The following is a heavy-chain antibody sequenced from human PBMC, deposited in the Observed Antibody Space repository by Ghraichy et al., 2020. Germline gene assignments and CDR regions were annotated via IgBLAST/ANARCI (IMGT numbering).Heavy chain of an antibody. CDR2: INPNTGDP. CDR1: GYTFSVNY. J-gene: IGHJ4*02. Sequence: SVKVSCKASGYTFSVNYIHWVRQAPGQGLEWMGWINPNTGDPNLAQKFPGRVTMTRDTSISTVYMELTDLNSNDTALYYGARGPRGYLDYWGQGTLVTVSS. D-gene: IGHD3-10*01. CDR3: ARGPRGYLDY. V-gene: IGHV1-2*02.